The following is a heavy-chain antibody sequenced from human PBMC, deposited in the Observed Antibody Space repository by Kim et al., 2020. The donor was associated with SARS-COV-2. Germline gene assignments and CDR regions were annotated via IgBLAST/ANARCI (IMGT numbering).Heavy chain of an antibody. CDR3: ARGRRELLEEGMDV. CDR1: GGSITSYY. J-gene: IGHJ6*02. CDR2: VYYRGNT. V-gene: IGHV4-59*13. D-gene: IGHD1-26*01. Sequence: SETLSLTCTVSGGSITSYYWSWIRQPPGKGLEWIGYVYYRGNTNQNPSLKSRVTISVDTYKKQFSLRLSSVTAADTAVYYCARGRRELLEEGMDVWGQGTTVTVSS.